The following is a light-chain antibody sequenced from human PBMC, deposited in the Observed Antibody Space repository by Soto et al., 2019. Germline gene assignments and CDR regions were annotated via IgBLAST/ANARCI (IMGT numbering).Light chain of an antibody. CDR2: EVN. CDR1: NSDGVDYNY. J-gene: IGLJ1*01. V-gene: IGLV2-8*01. CDR3: SSYAGSNWYV. Sequence: QSVLTQPPSPSGSPGQSVTISCTGNNSDGVDYNYVSWYQQYPGKAPKLIIYEVNERPSGVPDRFSGSKSGNTASLTVSGLQTADEADYYCSSYAGSNWYVFGTG.